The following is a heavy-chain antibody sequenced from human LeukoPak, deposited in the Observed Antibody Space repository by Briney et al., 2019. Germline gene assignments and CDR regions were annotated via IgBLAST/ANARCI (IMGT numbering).Heavy chain of an antibody. J-gene: IGHJ5*02. D-gene: IGHD3-22*01. CDR2: IYTSGST. V-gene: IGHV4-61*05. CDR1: GGSISSSSYY. Sequence: PSETLSLTCTVSGGSISSSSYYWGWIRQPPGKGLEWIGRIYTSGSTNYNPSLKSRVTMSVDTSKNQFSLKLSSVTAADTAVYYCARVAADYYDSSGYLFRPSNWFDPWGQGTLVTVSS. CDR3: ARVAADYYDSSGYLFRPSNWFDP.